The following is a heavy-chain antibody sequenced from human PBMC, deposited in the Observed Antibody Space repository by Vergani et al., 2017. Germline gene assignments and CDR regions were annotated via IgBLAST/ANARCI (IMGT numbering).Heavy chain of an antibody. CDR1: GFTFISYG. D-gene: IGHD4-23*01. J-gene: IGHJ3*02. CDR2: ISYDGSNK. V-gene: IGHV3-30*18. Sequence: QVQLVESGGGVVQPGRSLRLSCAASGFTFISYGMHWVRQAPGKGLEWVAVISYDGSNKYYADSVKGRFTISRDNSKNTLYLQMNSLRAEDTAVYYCAKSHATVVTGDIWGQGTMVTVSS. CDR3: AKSHATVVTGDI.